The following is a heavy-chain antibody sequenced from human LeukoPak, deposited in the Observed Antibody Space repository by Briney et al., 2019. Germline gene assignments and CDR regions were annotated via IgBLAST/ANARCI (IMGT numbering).Heavy chain of an antibody. CDR1: GYTFTSYG. J-gene: IGHJ4*01. V-gene: IGHV1-18*01. D-gene: IGHD3-22*01. Sequence: ASVKVSCKASGYTFTSYGISWVRQAPGQGLKWMGWISAYNGNTNYAQKLQGRVTMTTDTSTSTAYMELRSLRSDDTAVYYCAIDPVSEVVHNYYDSSGYSVRDYWGQGTMVTVSS. CDR3: AIDPVSEVVHNYYDSSGYSVRDY. CDR2: ISAYNGNT.